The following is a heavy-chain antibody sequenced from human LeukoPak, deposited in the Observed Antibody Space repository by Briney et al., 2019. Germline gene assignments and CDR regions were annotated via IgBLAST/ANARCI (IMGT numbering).Heavy chain of an antibody. V-gene: IGHV3-53*01. D-gene: IGHD3-10*01. CDR2: IYSGGST. CDR3: ASGDTTSPFDY. CDR1: GFTVSSNS. Sequence: GGSLRLSCAASGFTVSSNSMSWVRQAPGKGLEWVSVIYSGGSTHYADSVKGRFTISRDNSKNTLYLQMNSLRAEDTAVYYCASGDTTSPFDYWGQGTLVTVSS. J-gene: IGHJ4*02.